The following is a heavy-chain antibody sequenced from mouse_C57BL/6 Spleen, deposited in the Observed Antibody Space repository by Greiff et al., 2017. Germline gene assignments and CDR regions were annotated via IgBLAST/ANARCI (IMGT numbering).Heavy chain of an antibody. CDR2: FHPSNDDT. J-gene: IGHJ3*01. Sequence: QVQLQESGAELVKPGASVKMSCKASVYTFTTYPIAWMKQNHGNSLEWIGNFHPSNDDTKYNEKFKGKATLTVEKSSSTVYLELSRLTSDDSAVYYCARRDYDEGCAYWGQGTLVTVSA. D-gene: IGHD2-4*01. CDR3: ARRDYDEGCAY. CDR1: VYTFTTYP. V-gene: IGHV1-47*01.